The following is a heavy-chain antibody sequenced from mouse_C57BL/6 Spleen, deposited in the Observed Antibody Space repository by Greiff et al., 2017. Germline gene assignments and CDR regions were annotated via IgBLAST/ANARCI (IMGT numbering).Heavy chain of an antibody. J-gene: IGHJ1*03. Sequence: EVQGVESGAGLVKPGGSLQLSCAASGFTFSSYAMSWVRQTPEKRLEWVAYISSGGDYIYYADTVKGRFTITRDNARNTLYLQMSRLKSEDTAMYYCTRDEGDDNDEGWYVDVWGTGTTVTVSS. CDR1: GFTFSSYA. D-gene: IGHD2-4*01. CDR3: TRDEGDDNDEGWYVDV. CDR2: ISSGGDYI. V-gene: IGHV5-9-1*02.